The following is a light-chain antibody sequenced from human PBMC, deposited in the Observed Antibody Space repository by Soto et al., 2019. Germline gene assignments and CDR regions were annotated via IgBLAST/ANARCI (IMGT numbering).Light chain of an antibody. J-gene: IGKJ1*01. Sequence: DIQMTQSPSTLSASVGDRVTITCRASQSISSWLAWYQQKPGTAPNLLIYKASTLQSGVPSRFSGSGSGTEFTLTISSLQPDDSATYYCQQYNDNWTFGQGTEVDIK. V-gene: IGKV1-5*03. CDR2: KAS. CDR3: QQYNDNWT. CDR1: QSISSW.